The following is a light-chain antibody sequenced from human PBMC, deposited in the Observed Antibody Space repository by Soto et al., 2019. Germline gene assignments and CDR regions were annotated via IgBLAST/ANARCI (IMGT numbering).Light chain of an antibody. Sequence: IVLTQSPGTLSLSPGERATLSCRASQSVISTYLAWYQQQPGQAPRLLLYGASNRATGIPDRFSGSGSGTDFTLTITRLEPEDFAVYFCQQFGSSPTTFGQGTKLDIK. CDR3: QQFGSSPTT. J-gene: IGKJ2*01. CDR1: QSVISTY. CDR2: GAS. V-gene: IGKV3-20*01.